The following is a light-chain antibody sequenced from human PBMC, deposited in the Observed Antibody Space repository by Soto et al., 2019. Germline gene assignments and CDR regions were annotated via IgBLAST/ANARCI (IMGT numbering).Light chain of an antibody. V-gene: IGLV1-44*01. Sequence: QSVLAQPPSASGTPGQRVTISCSGSNSNIGSNTVSWYQQLPGTAPKLLIYYDNLRPSGVPDRISGSKSGTSASPAISGLQSDDEADYYCAAWDDSLNGRVFGTGTKVTVL. CDR3: AAWDDSLNGRV. J-gene: IGLJ1*01. CDR2: YDN. CDR1: NSNIGSNT.